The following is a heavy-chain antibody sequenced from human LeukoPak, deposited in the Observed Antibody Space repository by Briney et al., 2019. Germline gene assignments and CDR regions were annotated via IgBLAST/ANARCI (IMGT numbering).Heavy chain of an antibody. CDR3: ARESAMVRGVIVTPLYYGMDV. Sequence: GASVKVSCKASGYTFTGYYMHWVRQAPGQGLEWMGWINPNSGGTNYAQKFQGWVTMTRDTSISTAYMELSRLRSDDTAVYYCARESAMVRGVIVTPLYYGMDVWGQGTTVTVSS. CDR2: INPNSGGT. D-gene: IGHD3-10*01. J-gene: IGHJ6*02. V-gene: IGHV1-2*04. CDR1: GYTFTGYY.